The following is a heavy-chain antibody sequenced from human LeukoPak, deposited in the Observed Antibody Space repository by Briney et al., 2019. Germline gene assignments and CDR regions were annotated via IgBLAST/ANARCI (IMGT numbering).Heavy chain of an antibody. CDR2: INPNSGGT. CDR1: GYTFTGYY. J-gene: IGHJ4*02. V-gene: IGHV1-2*02. CDR3: ARAGELLWFGER. Sequence: ASVKLSCKASGYTFTGYYMHWVRQAPGQGLEWMGWINPNSGGTNYAQKFQGRVTMTRDTSISTAYMELSRLRSDDTAVYYCARAGELLWFGERWGQGTLVTVSS. D-gene: IGHD3-10*01.